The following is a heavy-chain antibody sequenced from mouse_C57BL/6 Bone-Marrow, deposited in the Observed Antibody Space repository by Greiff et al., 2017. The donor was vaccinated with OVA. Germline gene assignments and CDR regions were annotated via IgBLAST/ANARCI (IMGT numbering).Heavy chain of an antibody. V-gene: IGHV1-82*01. J-gene: IGHJ4*01. Sequence: VQLQQSGPELVKPGASVKISCKASGYAFSSSWMNWVKQRPGKGLEWIGRIYPGDGDTNYNGKFKGKATLTADKSSSTAYMQLSSLTSEDSAVYFWGRAGGENYAMDYWGQGTSVTVSS. CDR3: GRAGGENYAMDY. CDR2: IYPGDGDT. CDR1: GYAFSSSW.